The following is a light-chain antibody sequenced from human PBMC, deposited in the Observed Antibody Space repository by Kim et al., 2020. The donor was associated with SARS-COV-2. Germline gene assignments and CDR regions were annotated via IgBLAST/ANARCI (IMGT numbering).Light chain of an antibody. V-gene: IGLV2-23*02. CDR1: ISDVGSYNL. CDR3: CSYAGSSTWV. J-gene: IGLJ3*02. CDR2: EVS. Sequence: QSALTQPASVSGSPGQSITISCTGTISDVGSYNLVSWYQQHPGKAPKLMIYEVSKRPSGVSNRFSGSKSGNTASLTISGLQAEDEADYYCCSYAGSSTWVFGGGTKL.